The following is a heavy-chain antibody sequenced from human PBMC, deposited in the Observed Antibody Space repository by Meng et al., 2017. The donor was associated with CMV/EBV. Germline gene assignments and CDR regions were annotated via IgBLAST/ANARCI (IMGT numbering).Heavy chain of an antibody. CDR2: IRSKANSYAT. CDR3: RAEAAAGTDIDY. J-gene: IGHJ4*02. CDR1: GFTFSGSA. D-gene: IGHD6-13*01. V-gene: IGHV3-73*01. Sequence: GGPLRLSCAASGFTFSGSAMHWVRQASGKGLEWVGRIRSKANSYATAYAASVKGRFTISRDDSKNTAYLQMNSLKTEDTAVYYCRAEAAAGTDIDYWGQGTLVTVSS.